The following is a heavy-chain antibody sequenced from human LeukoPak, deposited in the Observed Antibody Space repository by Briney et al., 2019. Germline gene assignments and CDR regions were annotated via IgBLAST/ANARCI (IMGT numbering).Heavy chain of an antibody. CDR2: ISSSSSYI. CDR3: ARVKFQEKYFDY. V-gene: IGHV3-21*01. CDR1: GFTFSSYS. Sequence: GGSLRLSCAASGFTFSSYSMNWVRQAPGKGLEWVSSISSSSSYIYYADSVKGRFTISRDNAKDSLYLQVNSLRAEDTAVYYCARVKFQEKYFDYWGQGTLVTVSS. J-gene: IGHJ4*02.